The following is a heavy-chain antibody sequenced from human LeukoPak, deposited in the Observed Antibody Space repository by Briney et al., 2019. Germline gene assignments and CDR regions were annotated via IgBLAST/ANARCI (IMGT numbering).Heavy chain of an antibody. D-gene: IGHD3-3*01. J-gene: IGHJ4*02. V-gene: IGHV3-23*01. Sequence: GGSLRLSCAASGFTFSSYAMSWVRQAPGKGLESVSGISGSGGSTYYADSVKGRFTISRDNSKNTLYLQMNSLRVEDTAVYYCAKGRSNYDFWSGYYDFDYWGQGTLVTVSS. CDR3: AKGRSNYDFWSGYYDFDY. CDR1: GFTFSSYA. CDR2: ISGSGGST.